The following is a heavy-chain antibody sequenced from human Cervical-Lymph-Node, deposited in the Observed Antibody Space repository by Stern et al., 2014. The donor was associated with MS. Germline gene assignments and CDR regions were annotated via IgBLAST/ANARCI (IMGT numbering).Heavy chain of an antibody. V-gene: IGHV3-23*04. CDR1: GFTFSSYA. Sequence: EVQLVESGGSLVQPGGSLRLSCAASGFTFSSYAMSWVRQAPGKGLGWVSAISGSGDSTYYADSVKGRFTISRDNSKNTLYLQMNSLRADDTAVYYCAKEGILVASFDYWGQGTLVTVSS. J-gene: IGHJ4*02. CDR3: AKEGILVASFDY. D-gene: IGHD6-19*01. CDR2: ISGSGDST.